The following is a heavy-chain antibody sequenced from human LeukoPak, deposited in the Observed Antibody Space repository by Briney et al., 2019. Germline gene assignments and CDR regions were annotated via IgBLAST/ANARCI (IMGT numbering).Heavy chain of an antibody. CDR3: AKVYGFWSGFDY. J-gene: IGHJ4*02. CDR2: ISYDGSNK. Sequence: GGSLRLSCAASGFTFSSYGMHWVRQAPGKGLEWVAVISYDGSNKYYADSVKGRFTISRDNSKNTLYLQMNSLRAEDTAVYYCAKVYGFWSGFDYWGQGNLVTVSS. CDR1: GFTFSSYG. V-gene: IGHV3-30*18. D-gene: IGHD3-3*01.